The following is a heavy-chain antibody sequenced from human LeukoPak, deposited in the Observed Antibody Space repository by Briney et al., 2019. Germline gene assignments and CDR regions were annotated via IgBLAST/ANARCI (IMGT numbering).Heavy chain of an antibody. D-gene: IGHD5-12*01. CDR3: ARGPYSGYTLRPLDY. CDR1: GGSISSGDYY. CDR2: IYYSGST. Sequence: SQTLSLTCTVSGGSISSGDYYWSWIRQPPGKGLEWIGYIYYSGSTYYNPSLKSRVTISLDTSKNQFSLKLTSVIAADTAVYYCARGPYSGYTLRPLDYWGQGTLVTVSS. V-gene: IGHV4-30-4*01. J-gene: IGHJ4*02.